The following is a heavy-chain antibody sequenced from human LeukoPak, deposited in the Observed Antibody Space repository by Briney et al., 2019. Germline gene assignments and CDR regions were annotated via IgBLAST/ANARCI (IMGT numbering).Heavy chain of an antibody. CDR1: GFTFSSYS. D-gene: IGHD3-10*01. CDR3: ARDKKYYYGSGSLESIHSY. CDR2: ISSSSSTI. J-gene: IGHJ4*02. V-gene: IGHV3-48*01. Sequence: GGSLRLSCAASGFTFSSYSMNWVRQAPGKGLEWVSYISSSSSTIYYADSVKGRFTISRDNAKNSLYLQMNSLRAEDTAVYYCARDKKYYYGSGSLESIHSYWGQGTLVTVSS.